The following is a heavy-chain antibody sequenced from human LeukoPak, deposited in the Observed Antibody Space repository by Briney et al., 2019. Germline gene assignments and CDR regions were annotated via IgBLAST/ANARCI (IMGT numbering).Heavy chain of an antibody. J-gene: IGHJ4*02. Sequence: PGGSLRLSCAASGFTFSSYAMSWVRQAPGKGLEWVLAISGSGGSTYYADSVKGRFTISRDNSKNTLYLQMNSLRAEDTAVYYCAKDAGTARQDETFGFDYWGQGTLVTVSS. CDR2: ISGSGGST. V-gene: IGHV3-23*01. CDR1: GFTFSSYA. CDR3: AKDAGTARQDETFGFDY. D-gene: IGHD6-6*01.